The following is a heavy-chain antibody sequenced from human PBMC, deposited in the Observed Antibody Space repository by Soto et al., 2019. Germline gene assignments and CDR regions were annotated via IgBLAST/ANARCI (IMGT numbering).Heavy chain of an antibody. V-gene: IGHV3-53*01. Sequence: EVQLVEYGGGLNQPGGSLRLSCVVSGFTVSSTNYMSWVRQAPGKGLEWVSVIYSGGTTYYADSVKGRFTISRDNSKNTLYLQMNSLRAEDTAVYYCHGYGYWGQGTLVTVSS. J-gene: IGHJ4*02. CDR3: HGYGY. CDR2: IYSGGTT. CDR1: GFTVSSTNY. D-gene: IGHD5-12*01.